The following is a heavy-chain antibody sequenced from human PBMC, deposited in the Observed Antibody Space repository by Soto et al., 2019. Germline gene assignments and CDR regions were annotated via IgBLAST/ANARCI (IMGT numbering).Heavy chain of an antibody. J-gene: IGHJ5*02. D-gene: IGHD3-22*01. Sequence: PSETLSLTCTVSGGSISSYYWSWIRQPPGKGLEWIGYIYNSGRTNYNPSLKSRATISVDTSKNQFSLKLSSVTAADTAVYYCARQASGYYYGWFDPWGQGTLVTSPQ. CDR3: ARQASGYYYGWFDP. V-gene: IGHV4-59*08. CDR2: IYNSGRT. CDR1: GGSISSYY.